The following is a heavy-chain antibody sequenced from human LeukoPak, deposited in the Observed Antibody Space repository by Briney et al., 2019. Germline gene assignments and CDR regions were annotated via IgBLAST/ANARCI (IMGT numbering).Heavy chain of an antibody. CDR3: ARDLSDYYYDSSGYYGY. CDR1: GYTFTGYY. V-gene: IGHV1-2*02. D-gene: IGHD3-22*01. J-gene: IGHJ4*02. Sequence: ASVKVSCKASGYTFTGYYIHWVGQAPGQGREWMGWINPNSGGTNYAQKFQGRVTMTRDTSISTAYMELSRLRSDDTAVYYCARDLSDYYYDSSGYYGYWGQGTLVTVSS. CDR2: INPNSGGT.